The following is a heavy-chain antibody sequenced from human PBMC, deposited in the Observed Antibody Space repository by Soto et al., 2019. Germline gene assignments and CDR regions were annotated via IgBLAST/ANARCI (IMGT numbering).Heavy chain of an antibody. CDR3: GRHVEEGYGGYDSPLVP. CDR2: FYPGDSDT. D-gene: IGHD5-12*01. J-gene: IGHJ5*02. V-gene: IGHV5-51*01. CDR1: GYNFGDYW. Sequence: PGESLKISCKGSGYNFGDYWIGWVRQMPGKGLELMGSFYPGDSDTRYSPSFQGQVTMSGDKSSSTAYLHWGSLKASDTAIYYCGRHVEEGYGGYDSPLVPWGQGTLVTVSS.